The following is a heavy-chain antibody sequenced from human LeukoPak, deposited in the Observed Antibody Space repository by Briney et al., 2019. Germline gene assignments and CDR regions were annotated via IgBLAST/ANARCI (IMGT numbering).Heavy chain of an antibody. J-gene: IGHJ4*02. D-gene: IGHD3-10*01. V-gene: IGHV3-74*01. CDR2: IDTDGSIT. Sequence: GGSLRLSCAASGYTFSSYWMHWVRQAPGKGLVWVSRIDTDGSITSYADSVKGRFTISRDNAKNTLYLQMNSLRAEDTAVYYCARELKGSFDYWGQGTRVTVSS. CDR1: GYTFSSYW. CDR3: ARELKGSFDY.